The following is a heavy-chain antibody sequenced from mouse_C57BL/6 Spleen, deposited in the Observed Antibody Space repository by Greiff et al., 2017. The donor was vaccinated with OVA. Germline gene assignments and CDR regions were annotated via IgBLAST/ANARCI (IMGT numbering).Heavy chain of an antibody. D-gene: IGHD1-1*01. CDR2: IYPYNGVS. CDR3: AKTPYYYGSSYDYAMDY. Sequence: EVQLQQSGPELVKPGASVKISCKASGYSFTGYYMHWVKQSHGNILDWIGYIYPYNGVSSYNQKFKGKATLTVDKSSSTAYMELRSLTSEDSAVYYCAKTPYYYGSSYDYAMDYWGLGTSVTVSS. CDR1: GYSFTGYY. V-gene: IGHV1-31*01. J-gene: IGHJ4*01.